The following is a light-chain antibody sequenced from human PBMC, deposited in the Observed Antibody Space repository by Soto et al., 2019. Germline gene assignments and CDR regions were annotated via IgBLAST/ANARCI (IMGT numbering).Light chain of an antibody. CDR1: QSISSW. Sequence: DIQMTQSPSTLYASVGDRVTITCRASQSISSWLAWYQQKPGKARKLLIYDASSLESGVPSRFSGSGSGTEFTLTISSLQPDDFATYYCQQYNSYSKTFGQGTKVDIK. CDR2: DAS. CDR3: QQYNSYSKT. J-gene: IGKJ1*01. V-gene: IGKV1-5*01.